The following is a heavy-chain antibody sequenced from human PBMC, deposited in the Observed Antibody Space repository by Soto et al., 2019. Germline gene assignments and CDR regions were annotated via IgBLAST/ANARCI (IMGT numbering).Heavy chain of an antibody. CDR3: ASSDYYYDRTGSQYYLDY. CDR2: IYSSGST. CDR1: GGTISGYY. V-gene: IGHV4-4*07. D-gene: IGHD3-22*01. Sequence: SETLSLTCTVTGGTISGYYWTWIRQSAGGGLEWIGRIYSSGSTNYNPSLKSRVTISVDTSKNQFSLKLSSVTAADTAVDYCASSDYYYDRTGSQYYLDYWGQGTRVTVSP. J-gene: IGHJ4*02.